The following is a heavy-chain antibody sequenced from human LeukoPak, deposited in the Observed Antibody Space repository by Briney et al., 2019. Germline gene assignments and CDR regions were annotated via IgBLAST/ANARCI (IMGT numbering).Heavy chain of an antibody. CDR3: ARDCGGVCYSRFDY. J-gene: IGHJ4*02. D-gene: IGHD2-21*02. CDR2: MNPNSGNT. CDR1: GYTFTSYD. V-gene: IGHV1-8*01. Sequence: ASVKVSCKASGYTFTSYDINWVRQATGQGLEWMGWMNPNSGNTGYAQKFQGRVTMTRNTSISTAYMELSSLRSEDTAVYYCARDCGGVCYSRFDYWGQGTLVTVSS.